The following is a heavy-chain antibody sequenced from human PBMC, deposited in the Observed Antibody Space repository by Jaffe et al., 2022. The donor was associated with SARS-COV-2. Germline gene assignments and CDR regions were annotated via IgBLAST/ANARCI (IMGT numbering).Heavy chain of an antibody. CDR3: ARGRGIVVVPAAYFDY. J-gene: IGHJ4*02. D-gene: IGHD2-2*01. V-gene: IGHV4-31*03. Sequence: QVQLQESGPGLVKPSQTLSLTCTVSGGSISSGGYYWSWIRQHPGKGLEWIGYIYYSGSTYYNPSLKSRVTISVDTSKNQFSLKLSSVTAADTAVYYCARGRGIVVVPAAYFDYWGQGTLVTVSS. CDR2: IYYSGST. CDR1: GGSISSGGYY.